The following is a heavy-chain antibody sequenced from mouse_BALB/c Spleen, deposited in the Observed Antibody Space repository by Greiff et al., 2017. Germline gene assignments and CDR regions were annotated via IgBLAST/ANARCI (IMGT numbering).Heavy chain of an antibody. D-gene: IGHD4-1*01. V-gene: IGHV5-4*02. CDR3: ARDLGRGAWFAY. J-gene: IGHJ3*01. CDR1: GFTFSDYY. CDR2: ISDGGSYT. Sequence: EVQRVESGGGLVKPGGSLKLSCAASGFTFSDYYMYWVRQTPEKRLEWVATISDGGSYTYYPDSVKGRFTISRDNAKNNLYLQMSSLKSEDTAMYYCARDLGRGAWFAYWGQGTLVTVSA.